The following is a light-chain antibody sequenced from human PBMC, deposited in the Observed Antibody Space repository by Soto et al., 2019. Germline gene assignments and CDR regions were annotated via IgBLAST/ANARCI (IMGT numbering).Light chain of an antibody. V-gene: IGKV3-20*01. CDR1: QSVGSSY. Sequence: EIVLTQSPGTLSVSPGERATLSCRASQSVGSSYLAWYQQKPGQAPRLLISGASGRATGIPDRFSGSGSGTDFTLTISRLEPEDFAVYYCQQYARLPLTFGGGTKVEIK. CDR2: GAS. J-gene: IGKJ4*01. CDR3: QQYARLPLT.